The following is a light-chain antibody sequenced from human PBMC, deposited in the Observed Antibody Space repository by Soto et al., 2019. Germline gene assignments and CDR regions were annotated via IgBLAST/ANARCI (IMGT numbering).Light chain of an antibody. CDR2: DAS. J-gene: IGKJ5*01. CDR1: QSVGSY. CDR3: QQYHNWPRRIT. V-gene: IGKV3-11*01. Sequence: EIVLIPSPATLSLSPGERATLSCRASQSVGSYLAWYQHKPGQAPRLLISDASNRATGIPARFSGSGSGAEFTLSISSLQSEDSAIYFCQQYHNWPRRITFGQGTRLEIK.